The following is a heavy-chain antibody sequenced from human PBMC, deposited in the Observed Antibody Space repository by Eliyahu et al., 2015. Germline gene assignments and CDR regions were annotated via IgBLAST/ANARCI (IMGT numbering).Heavy chain of an antibody. CDR3: ARLIRVTYYHYYYLDV. V-gene: IGHV4-59*01. Sequence: QVQLQESGPGLVKPSETLSLTCTVSGDSISTYYWNWIRQPPGKGLEWIGFIYYSGSTDYNPALKSRVTISADTSKNQFSLKLSSVTAADTAVYYCARLIRVTYYHYYYLDVWGKGTTVTVSS. D-gene: IGHD2-21*02. J-gene: IGHJ6*03. CDR2: IYYSGST. CDR1: GDSISTYY.